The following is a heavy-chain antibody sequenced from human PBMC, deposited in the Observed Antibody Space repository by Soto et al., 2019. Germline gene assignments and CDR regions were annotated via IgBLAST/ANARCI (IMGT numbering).Heavy chain of an antibody. Sequence: SLRLSCAASGFTFTTYAMHWVRQAPGKGLVWVSAISGSGGSTYYADSVKGRFTISRDNSKNTLYLQMNSLRAEDTAVYYCAKQQQRITIFGVVIHFDYWGQGTLVTVSS. V-gene: IGHV3-23*01. CDR3: AKQQQRITIFGVVIHFDY. D-gene: IGHD3-3*01. CDR1: GFTFTTYA. J-gene: IGHJ4*02. CDR2: ISGSGGST.